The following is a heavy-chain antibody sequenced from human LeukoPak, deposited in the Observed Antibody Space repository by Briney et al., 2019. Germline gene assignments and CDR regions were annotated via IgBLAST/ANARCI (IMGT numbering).Heavy chain of an antibody. V-gene: IGHV4-34*01. CDR1: GGSFSGYY. CDR2: INHSGST. J-gene: IGHJ1*01. D-gene: IGHD1-26*01. CDR3: ARGQWELLYAEYFQH. Sequence: PSETLSLTCAVYGGSFSGYYWSWIRQPPGKGLEWIGEINHSGSTNYNPSLKSRVTISVDTSKNQFSLKLSSVTAADTAVYYCARGQWELLYAEYFQHWGQGTLVTVSS.